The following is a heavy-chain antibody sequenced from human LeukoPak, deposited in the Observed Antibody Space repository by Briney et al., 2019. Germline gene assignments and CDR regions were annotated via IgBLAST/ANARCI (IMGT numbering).Heavy chain of an antibody. Sequence: GGSLRLSYAASGFTLDDYGMSWVRQAPGKGLEWVSGINWNGGSTGYADSVKGRFTISRDNAKNSLYLQMNSLRAEDTALYYCAREYCTNGVCYQAAFDYWGQGTLVTVSS. CDR1: GFTLDDYG. CDR3: AREYCTNGVCYQAAFDY. V-gene: IGHV3-20*03. D-gene: IGHD2-8*01. J-gene: IGHJ4*02. CDR2: INWNGGST.